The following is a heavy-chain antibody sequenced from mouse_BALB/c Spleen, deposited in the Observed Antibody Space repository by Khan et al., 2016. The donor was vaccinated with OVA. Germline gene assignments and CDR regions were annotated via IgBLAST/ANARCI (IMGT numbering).Heavy chain of an antibody. D-gene: IGHD1-1*02. Sequence: EVQLQESGPGLVKPSQSLSLTRTVTGYSITSDYAWNWIRQFPGNKLEWMGHISYSGNTKYNPSLKSRISITRDTSKNQFFLQLNSVTTEDTATYYCARIYGGDFDYWGQGTTLTVSS. CDR2: ISYSGNT. V-gene: IGHV3-2*02. J-gene: IGHJ2*01. CDR1: GYSITSDYA. CDR3: ARIYGGDFDY.